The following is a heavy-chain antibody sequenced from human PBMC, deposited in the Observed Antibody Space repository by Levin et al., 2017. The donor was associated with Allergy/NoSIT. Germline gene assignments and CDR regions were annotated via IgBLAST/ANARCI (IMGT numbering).Heavy chain of an antibody. V-gene: IGHV3-13*04. CDR2: IGTAGDT. CDR1: GFTFSSYD. Sequence: GESLKISCAASGFTFSSYDMHWVRQATGKGLEWVSAIGTAGDTYYPGSVKGRFTISRENAKNSLYLQMNSLRAGDTAVYYCAREGYCSSTSCYRRAFDIWGQGTMVTVSS. J-gene: IGHJ3*02. D-gene: IGHD2-2*01. CDR3: AREGYCSSTSCYRRAFDI.